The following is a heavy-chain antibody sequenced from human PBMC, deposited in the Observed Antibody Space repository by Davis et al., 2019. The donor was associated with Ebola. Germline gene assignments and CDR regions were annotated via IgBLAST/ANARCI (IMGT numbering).Heavy chain of an antibody. CDR1: GFPFRTYG. D-gene: IGHD1-1*01. Sequence: PGGSLRLSCAASGFPFRTYGMNWVRQAPGKGLEWVAYTTSDSSDIFYADSVKGRFTLFKDNARNVLYLQMNVLRHEETAVYYCARDLGAKSGTTIGDSWGQGTLVTVSS. CDR2: TTSDSSDI. V-gene: IGHV3-48*02. J-gene: IGHJ4*02. CDR3: ARDLGAKSGTTIGDS.